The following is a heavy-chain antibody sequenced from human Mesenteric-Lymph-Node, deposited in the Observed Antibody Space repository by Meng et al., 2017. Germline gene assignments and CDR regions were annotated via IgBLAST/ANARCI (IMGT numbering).Heavy chain of an antibody. CDR3: VRDQGIVGASYFDY. CDR2: MTSSSDDI. Sequence: GESLKISCAASGFTFSSYTMNWVRQAPGKGLEWVSSMTSSSDDIHYGDSVKGRFSISRDNAKNSLYLQMNSLRAEDTAVYYCVRDQGIVGASYFDYWGQGTLVTVSS. V-gene: IGHV3-21*01. J-gene: IGHJ4*02. CDR1: GFTFSSYT. D-gene: IGHD1-26*01.